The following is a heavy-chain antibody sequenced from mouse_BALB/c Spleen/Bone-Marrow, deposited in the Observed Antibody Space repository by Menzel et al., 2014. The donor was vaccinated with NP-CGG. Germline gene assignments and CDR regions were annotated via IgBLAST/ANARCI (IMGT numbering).Heavy chain of an antibody. Sequence: LVESGASVKLSCKASGYTFTSYYMYWVKQRPGQGLEWIGEINPSNGGTNFNEKFKSKATLTVDKSSSTAYMQLSSLTSEDSAVYYCTREGDSPFAYWGQGTLVTVSA. D-gene: IGHD2-13*01. CDR2: INPSNGGT. V-gene: IGHV1S16*01. CDR1: GYTFTSYY. CDR3: TREGDSPFAY. J-gene: IGHJ3*01.